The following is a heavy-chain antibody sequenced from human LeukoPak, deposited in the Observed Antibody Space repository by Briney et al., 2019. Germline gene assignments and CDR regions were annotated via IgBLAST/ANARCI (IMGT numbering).Heavy chain of an antibody. V-gene: IGHV3-23*01. J-gene: IGHJ4*02. CDR3: AGTEGIAAAGDAYYFDY. D-gene: IGHD6-13*01. CDR2: ISGSGGST. Sequence: GGSLRLSCAASGFTFSSHAMSWVRQAPGKGLEWVSHISGSGGSTYYADSVKGRFTISRDNSKNTLYLQMNSLRAEDTAVYYCAGTEGIAAAGDAYYFDYWGQGTLVTVSS. CDR1: GFTFSSHA.